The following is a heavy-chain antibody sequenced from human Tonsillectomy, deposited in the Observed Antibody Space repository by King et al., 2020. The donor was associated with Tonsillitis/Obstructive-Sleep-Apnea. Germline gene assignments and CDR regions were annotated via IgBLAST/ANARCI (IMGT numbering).Heavy chain of an antibody. CDR3: ARAWGYYAVALYGMDV. CDR1: GVSITSGGYY. Sequence: LQLQESGPGLVKTSQTLSLTCTVSGVSITSGGYYWSWIRQHPGKGLELIGYIYYSGSTYYNPSLKSRLTILVDTSKNQFSLKLSSVTAADTAVYYCARAWGYYAVALYGMDVWGQGTTVTVSS. D-gene: IGHD3-10*01. J-gene: IGHJ6*02. V-gene: IGHV4-31*03. CDR2: IYYSGST.